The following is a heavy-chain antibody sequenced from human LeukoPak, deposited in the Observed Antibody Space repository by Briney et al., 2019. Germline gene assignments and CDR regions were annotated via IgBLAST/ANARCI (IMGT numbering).Heavy chain of an antibody. CDR3: ARDKGFGEPPFDH. CDR2: ISGTSSHI. CDR1: GFTLRDYS. Sequence: GGSLRLSCAASGFTLRDYSMNWVRQAPGKGLEWVSSISGTSSHIHYADSVKGRFIISRENTRNFLYLQMTTLRAEDTGIYYCARDKGFGEPPFDHWGQGTLVTVSS. J-gene: IGHJ4*02. V-gene: IGHV3-21*01. D-gene: IGHD3-10*01.